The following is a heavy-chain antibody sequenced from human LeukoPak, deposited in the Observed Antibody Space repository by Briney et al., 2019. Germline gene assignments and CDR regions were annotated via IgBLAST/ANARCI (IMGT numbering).Heavy chain of an antibody. Sequence: PGGSLRLSCAASGFTSSSYAMHWVRQAPGKGLEYVSAISSNGGSTYYANSVKGRFTISRDNSKNTLYLQMGSLRAEDMAVHYCARGSLAGSFDYWGQGTLVTVSS. J-gene: IGHJ4*02. V-gene: IGHV3-64*01. CDR2: ISSNGGST. CDR1: GFTSSSYA. CDR3: ARGSLAGSFDY. D-gene: IGHD6-19*01.